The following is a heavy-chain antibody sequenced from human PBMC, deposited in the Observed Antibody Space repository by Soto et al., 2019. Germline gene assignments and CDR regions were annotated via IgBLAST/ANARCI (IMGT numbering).Heavy chain of an antibody. J-gene: IGHJ6*02. CDR2: INPNSGGT. CDR1: GYTFTGYY. Sequence: ASVKVSCQASGYTFTGYYMHWVRQAPGQGLEWMGWINPNSGGTNYAQKFQGWVTMTRDTSISTAYMELSRLRSDDTAVYYCARGGVAMDCGMDVWGQGTTVTVSS. CDR3: ARGGVAMDCGMDV. V-gene: IGHV1-2*04. D-gene: IGHD5-12*01.